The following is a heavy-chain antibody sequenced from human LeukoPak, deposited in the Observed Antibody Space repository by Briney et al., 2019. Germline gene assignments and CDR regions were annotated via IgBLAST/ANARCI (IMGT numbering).Heavy chain of an antibody. D-gene: IGHD5-18*01. J-gene: IGHJ4*02. CDR2: IYYSGST. Sequence: PSETLSLTCTVSGVSISSSYSYWGWIRQPPGKGLEWIGSIYYSGSTYYNPSLKSRVTISVDTSKNQFSLKLSSVTAADTAVYYCATRRQLWLRAFDYWGQGTLVTVSS. CDR3: ATRRQLWLRAFDY. V-gene: IGHV4-39*07. CDR1: GVSISSSYSY.